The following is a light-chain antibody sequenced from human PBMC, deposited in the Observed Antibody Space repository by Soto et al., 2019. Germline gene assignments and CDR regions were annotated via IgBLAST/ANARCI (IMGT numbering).Light chain of an antibody. CDR3: SSYTCSSTLVV. V-gene: IGLV2-14*01. J-gene: IGLJ2*01. Sequence: QSALTQHASVSGSPGQSITISCTGTSSDVGGYNYVSWYQQHPGKAPKLMIYDVSNRPSGVSNRFSGSKSGNTASLTISGLQAEDEADYYCSSYTCSSTLVVFGGWTQLTVL. CDR2: DVS. CDR1: SSDVGGYNY.